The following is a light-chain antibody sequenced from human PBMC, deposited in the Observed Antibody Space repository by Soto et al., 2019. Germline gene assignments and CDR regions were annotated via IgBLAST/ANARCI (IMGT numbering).Light chain of an antibody. CDR1: QSVSSN. CDR2: GAS. J-gene: IGKJ5*01. CDR3: QQRSNWPPT. Sequence: EIVMTQSPATLSVSPGERATLSCRASQSVSSNLAWYQQKRGQAPRLLIHGASNRATGIPDRFSGSGSGTDFTLTISSLEPEDFAVYYCQQRSNWPPTFGQGTRLEIK. V-gene: IGKV3-11*01.